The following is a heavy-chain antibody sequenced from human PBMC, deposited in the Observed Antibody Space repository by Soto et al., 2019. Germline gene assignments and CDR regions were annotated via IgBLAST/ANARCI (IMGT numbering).Heavy chain of an antibody. Sequence: ASVKVSCKASGGTFSSYAISWVRQAPGQGLEWMGGIIPIFGTANYAQKFQGRVTITADESTSTAYMELSSLRSEDTAVYYCARAEIVVVPTVGMDVWGQGTTVTASS. CDR2: IIPIFGTA. D-gene: IGHD3-22*01. V-gene: IGHV1-69*13. J-gene: IGHJ6*01. CDR3: ARAEIVVVPTVGMDV. CDR1: GGTFSSYA.